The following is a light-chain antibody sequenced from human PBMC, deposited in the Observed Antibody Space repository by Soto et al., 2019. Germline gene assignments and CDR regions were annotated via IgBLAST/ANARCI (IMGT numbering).Light chain of an antibody. Sequence: EIGLTQSPGTLSLYPGERATLSCRASQTVIRNYLAWHQQKPGQTPRLRVYGASSRATGIPDRFSGSGSGTDFTLTISRLEPEDFAVYYCQQHGCSPITFGQGTRLEIK. CDR1: QTVIRNY. CDR2: GAS. J-gene: IGKJ5*01. CDR3: QQHGCSPIT. V-gene: IGKV3-20*01.